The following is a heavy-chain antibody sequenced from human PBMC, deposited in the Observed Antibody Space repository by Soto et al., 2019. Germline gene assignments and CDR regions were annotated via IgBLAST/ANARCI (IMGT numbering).Heavy chain of an antibody. J-gene: IGHJ6*02. Sequence: QVQLQESGPGLVKPSQTLSLTCTVSGGSISSGGYYWSWIRQHPGKGLEWIGYIYYSGSTYYNTSRKSRVTISVDTSKNQFSLKLSFVTAADTAVYYCARDTLTYYYDSGEKFYYYYGMDVWGQGTTVTVSS. V-gene: IGHV4-31*03. D-gene: IGHD3-22*01. CDR2: IYYSGST. CDR1: GGSISSGGYY. CDR3: ARDTLTYYYDSGEKFYYYYGMDV.